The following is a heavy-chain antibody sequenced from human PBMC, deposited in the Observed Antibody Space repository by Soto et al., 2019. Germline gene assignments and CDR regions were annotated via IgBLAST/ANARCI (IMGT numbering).Heavy chain of an antibody. CDR1: GDTFSSSA. Sequence: QVQMVQSGAEVKKPGSSVKVSCKASGDTFSSSAINWVRQAPGQGLEWMGGIIAIFGTTKYAQKFQGRVTITADKSTSTAYMTLSSLRFGDTAVYSCASHIDATVTSLGEYFQHWGQGTLVTVYS. J-gene: IGHJ1*01. V-gene: IGHV1-69*06. CDR3: ASHIDATVTSLGEYFQH. CDR2: IIAIFGTT. D-gene: IGHD4-17*01.